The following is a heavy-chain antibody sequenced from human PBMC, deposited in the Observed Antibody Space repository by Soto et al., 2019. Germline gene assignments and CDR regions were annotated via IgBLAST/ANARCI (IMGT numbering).Heavy chain of an antibody. CDR2: VTPRSGEV. D-gene: IGHD1-26*01. J-gene: IGHJ4*02. CDR3: ARVPILGPTGDFDY. CDR1: GYTFTDYH. V-gene: IGHV1-2*02. Sequence: QVHLVQSGAEVKRPGDSVKVSCRASGYTFTDYHIHWVRQAPGQGLEWMGRVTPRSGEVYYSPKFQGRVTLTRDTSTSTAYMELTTLKFDDTAVFYCARVPILGPTGDFDYWGQGTLATVSS.